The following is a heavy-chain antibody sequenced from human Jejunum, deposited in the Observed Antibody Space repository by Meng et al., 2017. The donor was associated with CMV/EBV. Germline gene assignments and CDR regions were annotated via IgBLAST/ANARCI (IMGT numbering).Heavy chain of an antibody. CDR1: GGSISSSGFW. Sequence: QLQLQESGPGLVKPSETLPPTCTVPGGSISSSGFWWAWIRQPPGEGLEWIGTMYYSGTTYYNPSLKSRVTISVDTSKSQFSLKLSPVTAADTAVYYCARQVCSSGCHHFDYWGQGTLVTVSS. CDR3: ARQVCSSGCHHFDY. CDR2: MYYSGTT. J-gene: IGHJ4*02. V-gene: IGHV4-39*01. D-gene: IGHD6-19*01.